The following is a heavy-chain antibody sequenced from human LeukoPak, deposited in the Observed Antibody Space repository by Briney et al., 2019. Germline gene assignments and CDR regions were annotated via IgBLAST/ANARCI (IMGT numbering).Heavy chain of an antibody. V-gene: IGHV1-46*01. CDR3: ARDGSIAAPYYYMDV. CDR2: INPSGGST. J-gene: IGHJ6*03. CDR1: GYTFTNNY. D-gene: IGHD6-6*01. Sequence: VASVKVSCKASGYTFTNNYMHWVRQAPGQGLEWMGIINPSGGSTSYAQKFQGRVTMTRDMSTSTVYMELSSLRSEDTAVYYCARDGSIAAPYYYMDVWGKGTTVTVSS.